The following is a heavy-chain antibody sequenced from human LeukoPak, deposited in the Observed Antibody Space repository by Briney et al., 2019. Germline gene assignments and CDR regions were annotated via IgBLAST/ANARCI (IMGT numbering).Heavy chain of an antibody. V-gene: IGHV1-2*02. Sequence: ASVKVSCKASGYTFTGYYIHWVRQAPGQGLEWMGWINPNSGGTNYAQKFQGRVTMTRDTSISTAYMELSSLRSEDTAVYYCARGIAAAGIVGPEFDYWGQGTLVTVSS. D-gene: IGHD6-13*01. CDR3: ARGIAAAGIVGPEFDY. CDR2: INPNSGGT. CDR1: GYTFTGYY. J-gene: IGHJ4*02.